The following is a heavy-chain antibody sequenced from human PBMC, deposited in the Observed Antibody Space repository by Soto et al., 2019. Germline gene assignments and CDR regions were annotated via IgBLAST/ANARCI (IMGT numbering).Heavy chain of an antibody. J-gene: IGHJ6*03. D-gene: IGHD3-16*02. CDR3: ARGRSVRYYYYYYMDV. Sequence: ASVKVSCKTSGFIFTSSAVQWVRQARGQGLEWMGWMNPNSGNTGYAQKFHGRVTMTRNTSISTAYMELSSLRSEDTAVYYCARGRSVRYYYYYYMDVWGKGTTVTVSS. CDR1: GFIFTSSA. V-gene: IGHV1-8*01. CDR2: MNPNSGNT.